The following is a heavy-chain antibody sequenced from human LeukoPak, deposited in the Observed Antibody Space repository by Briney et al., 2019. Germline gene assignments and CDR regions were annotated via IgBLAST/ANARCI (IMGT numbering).Heavy chain of an antibody. CDR2: ISWDGGRT. V-gene: IGHV3-43*01. Sequence: GGFLRLSCAASGFTFDDYTMHWVRQVPGKGLEWVSLISWDGGRTYYADSVKGRFTISRDNSKGSLYLQMNSLTSEDTAFYYCAKGGQVVESRWAWPEYWGQGTLVTVSS. CDR3: AKGGQVVESRWAWPEY. D-gene: IGHD2-15*01. CDR1: GFTFDDYT. J-gene: IGHJ4*02.